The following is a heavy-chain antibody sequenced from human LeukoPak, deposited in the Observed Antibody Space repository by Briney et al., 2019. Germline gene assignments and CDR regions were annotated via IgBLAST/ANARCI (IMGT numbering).Heavy chain of an antibody. Sequence: GGSLRLSCAASGFTFSSYAMHWVRQAPGKGLEWVAVISYDGSNKYYADSVKGRFTISRDNSKNTLYLQMNSLRAEDTAVYYCAKVDPLLWFGELLSAFDYWGQGTLVTVSS. CDR3: AKVDPLLWFGELLSAFDY. CDR2: ISYDGSNK. J-gene: IGHJ4*02. D-gene: IGHD3-10*01. V-gene: IGHV3-30*04. CDR1: GFTFSSYA.